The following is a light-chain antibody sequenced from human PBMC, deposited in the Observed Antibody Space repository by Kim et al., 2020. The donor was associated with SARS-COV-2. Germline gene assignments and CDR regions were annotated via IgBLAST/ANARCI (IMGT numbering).Light chain of an antibody. V-gene: IGLV1-40*01. CDR3: QSYDSSLSGSGV. J-gene: IGLJ1*01. CDR2: GNS. Sequence: VTISCSGSRSNIGAGYDGHWYQQLPGTAPKLLIYGNSNRPSGVPDRFSGSKSGTSASLAITGLQAEDEADYYCQSYDSSLSGSGVFGTGTKVTVL. CDR1: RSNIGAGYD.